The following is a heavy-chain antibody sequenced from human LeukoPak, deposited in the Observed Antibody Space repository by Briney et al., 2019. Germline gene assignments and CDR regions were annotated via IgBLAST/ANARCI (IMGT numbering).Heavy chain of an antibody. CDR2: IPWNGGRT. V-gene: IGHV3-20*04. D-gene: IGHD2-15*01. CDR3: ARGYCGSSSCSRGFDY. Sequence: GGSLRLSCAASGFTFDDYGLSWVRQVPGKGLEWVSGIPWNGGRTTYAGSVKGRFTISRDNAKNSLYLQMNSLRAEDTALYYCARGYCGSSSCSRGFDYWGQGTLVTVSS. CDR1: GFTFDDYG. J-gene: IGHJ4*02.